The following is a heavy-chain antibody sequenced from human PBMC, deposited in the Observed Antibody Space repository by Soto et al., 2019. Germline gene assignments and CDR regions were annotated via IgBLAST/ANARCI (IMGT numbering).Heavy chain of an antibody. V-gene: IGHV1-18*01. Sequence: ASVKVSCKASGYTFTSYGISWVRQAPGQGLEWMGWISAYNGNTNYAQKLQGRVTMTTDTSTSTAYMELRSLRSDDTAVYYCARDQASGPNPNDVLMVYAPGPPTAFDIWGQGTMVTVSS. CDR1: GYTFTSYG. CDR2: ISAYNGNT. J-gene: IGHJ3*02. D-gene: IGHD2-8*01. CDR3: ARDQASGPNPNDVLMVYAPGPPTAFDI.